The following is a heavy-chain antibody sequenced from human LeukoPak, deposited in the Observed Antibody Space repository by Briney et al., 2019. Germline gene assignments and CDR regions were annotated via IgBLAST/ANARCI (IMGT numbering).Heavy chain of an antibody. V-gene: IGHV4-39*01. Sequence: SETLSLTCTVSGGSLSSSSYYWGWIRQPPGKGLAWIASIYYSGSTYYNPSLKSRVTISVDTSKNQFSLRLSSVTAADTAVYYCARLYSGSYLPDQWGQGTLVTVSS. CDR1: GGSLSSSSYY. J-gene: IGHJ4*02. CDR2: IYYSGST. D-gene: IGHD1-26*01. CDR3: ARLYSGSYLPDQ.